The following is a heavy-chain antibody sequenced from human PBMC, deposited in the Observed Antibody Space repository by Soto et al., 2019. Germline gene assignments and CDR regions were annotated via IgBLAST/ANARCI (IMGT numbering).Heavy chain of an antibody. J-gene: IGHJ6*02. V-gene: IGHV3-23*01. CDR3: AKGGCSDGGCYSATYYAMDV. D-gene: IGHD2-15*01. Sequence: DVQLLESGGGLVQPGGSLRLSCATSGFSFRSYAMSWVRQAPGKGLEWVSAVSGSGGDTYYADSVKGRFTISRDNSKNTQDLKMNSLRAEDTAVYYCAKGGCSDGGCYSATYYAMDVWGQGTTVTVSS. CDR1: GFSFRSYA. CDR2: VSGSGGDT.